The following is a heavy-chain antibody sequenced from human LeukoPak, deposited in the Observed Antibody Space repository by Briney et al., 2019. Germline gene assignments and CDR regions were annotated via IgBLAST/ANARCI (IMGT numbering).Heavy chain of an antibody. CDR1: GFTFSSYG. Sequence: GESLKISCATSGFTFSSYGMYWVRQAPGEGLEWLAFIRYDGINKYYADSVKGRFTISRDNSKNTLYLQMNSLRAEDTAVYYCAKDSLTGTGPYYFDCWGQGTLVTVSS. D-gene: IGHD3-9*01. CDR3: AKDSLTGTGPYYFDC. CDR2: IRYDGINK. V-gene: IGHV3-30*02. J-gene: IGHJ4*02.